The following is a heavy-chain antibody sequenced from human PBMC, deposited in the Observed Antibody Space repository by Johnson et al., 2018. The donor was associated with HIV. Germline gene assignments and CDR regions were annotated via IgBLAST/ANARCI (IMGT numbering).Heavy chain of an antibody. CDR2: IRYDGSNK. V-gene: IGHV3-30*02. D-gene: IGHD4-17*01. CDR3: ARDSETYGMDAFDI. J-gene: IGHJ3*02. CDR1: GFTFSSYG. Sequence: HVQLVESGGGVVQPGGSLRLSCAASGFTFSSYGMHWVRQAPGKGLEWVAFIRYDGSNKYYADSVKGRFTISRDNSKNTLYLQMNSLIAEDTAVYYCARDSETYGMDAFDIWGQGTMVTVSS.